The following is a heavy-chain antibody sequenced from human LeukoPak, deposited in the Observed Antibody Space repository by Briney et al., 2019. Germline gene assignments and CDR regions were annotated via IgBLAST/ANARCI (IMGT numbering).Heavy chain of an antibody. CDR1: GFTFSSYA. D-gene: IGHD3-22*01. V-gene: IGHV3-23*01. CDR2: ISGSGGST. CDR3: AKYPEHYYDSSGYSGY. Sequence: GGSLRLSCAASGFTFSSYAMSWVRQAPGKGLEWVSAISGSGGSTYYADSVKGRFTISRDNSKNTLYLQMNSLRAEDTAVYYCAKYPEHYYDSSGYSGYWGQGTLVTVSS. J-gene: IGHJ4*02.